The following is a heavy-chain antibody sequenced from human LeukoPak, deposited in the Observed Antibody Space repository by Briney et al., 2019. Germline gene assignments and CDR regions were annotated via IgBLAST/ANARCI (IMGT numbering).Heavy chain of an antibody. V-gene: IGHV3-48*03. D-gene: IGHD3-10*02. Sequence: GGSLRLSCAASGFTFDDYDMNWVRQAPGKGLEWVSYISSSGSTIYYADSVKGRFTISRDNAKNSLYLQMNSLRAEDTAVYYCAELGITMIGGVWGKGTTVTISS. CDR3: AELGITMIGGV. CDR1: GFTFDDYD. J-gene: IGHJ6*04. CDR2: ISSSGSTI.